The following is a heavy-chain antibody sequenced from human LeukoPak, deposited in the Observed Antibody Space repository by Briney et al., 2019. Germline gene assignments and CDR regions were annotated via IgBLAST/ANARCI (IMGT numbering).Heavy chain of an antibody. CDR1: GGSFSGYY. CDR2: IYYSGST. D-gene: IGHD2-21*02. V-gene: IGHV4-30-4*01. CDR3: ARANCGGDCYSFRTFDY. Sequence: SETLSLTCAVYGGSFSGYYWSWIRQPPGKGLEWIGYIYYSGSTYYNPSLKSRVTISVDTSKNQFSLKLSSVTAADTAVYYCARANCGGDCYSFRTFDYWGQGTLVTVSS. J-gene: IGHJ4*02.